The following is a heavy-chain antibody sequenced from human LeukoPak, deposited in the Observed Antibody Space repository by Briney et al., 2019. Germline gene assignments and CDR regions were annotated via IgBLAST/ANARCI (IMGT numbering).Heavy chain of an antibody. CDR3: ARESGRFLEWLAAADAFDI. V-gene: IGHV3-21*01. CDR2: ISSSSSYI. D-gene: IGHD3-3*01. J-gene: IGHJ3*02. Sequence: GSLRLSCAASGFTFSSYSMNWVRQAPGKGLEWVSSISSSSSYIYYADSVKGRFTISRDNAKNSLYLQMNSLRAEDTAVYYCARESGRFLEWLAAADAFDIWGQGTMVTVSS. CDR1: GFTFSSYS.